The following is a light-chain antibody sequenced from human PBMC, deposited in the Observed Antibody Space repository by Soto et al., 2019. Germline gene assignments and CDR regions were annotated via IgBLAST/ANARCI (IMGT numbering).Light chain of an antibody. CDR2: EVS. V-gene: IGLV2-14*01. CDR3: TSYTSSSTWV. Sequence: QAVVTQPASVSGSPGQSITISCTGTSSDVGAYNHVSWHQQHPGKAPKLMIYEVSNRPSGVSNRFSGSKSGNTASLSISGLQPEDEADYYCTSYTSSSTWVFGGGTQLTVL. J-gene: IGLJ7*01. CDR1: SSDVGAYNH.